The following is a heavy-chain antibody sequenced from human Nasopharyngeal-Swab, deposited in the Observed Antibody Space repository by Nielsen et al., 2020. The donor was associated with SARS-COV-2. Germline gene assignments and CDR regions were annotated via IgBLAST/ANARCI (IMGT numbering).Heavy chain of an antibody. V-gene: IGHV3-48*01. D-gene: IGHD6-6*01. CDR2: ISSSSSTI. CDR1: GFTLSNNN. J-gene: IGHJ6*02. CDR3: ARGKYSSSSLIYWYYYYGMDV. Sequence: GGSLRLSCAASGFTLSNNNMNWVRQAPGRGLEWVSYISSSSSTIYYVDSVKGRFTISRDIAKNSLYLQMNSLRAEDTAVYYCARGKYSSSSLIYWYYYYGMDVWGQGTTVTVSS.